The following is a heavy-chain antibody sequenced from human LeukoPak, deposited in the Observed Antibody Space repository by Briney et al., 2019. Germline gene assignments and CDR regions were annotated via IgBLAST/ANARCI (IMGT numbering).Heavy chain of an antibody. CDR2: ISSSGTYK. V-gene: IGHV3-21*01. CDR3: ARNDDSDQGIDY. J-gene: IGHJ4*02. CDR1: GFXFSTYS. Sequence: GGSLRLSCAASGFXFSTYSINWVRQAPGQGLEWVSSISSSGTYKFYADSVKGRFTISRDNAKNSLYLQMSGLRAEDTALYYCARNDDSDQGIDYWGQGTLVTVSS. D-gene: IGHD4-17*01.